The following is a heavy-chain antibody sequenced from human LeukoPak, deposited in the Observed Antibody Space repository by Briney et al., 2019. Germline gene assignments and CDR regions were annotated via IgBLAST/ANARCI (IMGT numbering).Heavy chain of an antibody. CDR2: MNPNSGNT. CDR3: ARVGGYYYYYGMDV. V-gene: IGHV1-8*01. Sequence: WAPVKVSCKASGYTFTSYDINWVRQATGQGLEWMGWMNPNSGNTGYALKFQGRVTMTRNTSISTAYMELSSLRSEDTAVYYCARVGGYYYYYGMDVWGQGTTVTVSS. CDR1: GYTFTSYD. J-gene: IGHJ6*02.